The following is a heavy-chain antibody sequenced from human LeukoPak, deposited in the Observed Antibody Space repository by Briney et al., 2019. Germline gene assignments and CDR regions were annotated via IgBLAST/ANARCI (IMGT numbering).Heavy chain of an antibody. CDR1: GFTFSSYA. Sequence: GGSLRLSCAASGFTFSSYAMSWVRQAPGKGLEWVSGISGSGGSTYYADSVKGRFTISRDNSKNTLYLQMNSLRAEDTAVYYCARDDALGDNALDIWGQGTMVTVSS. CDR2: ISGSGGST. V-gene: IGHV3-23*01. CDR3: ARDDALGDNALDI. D-gene: IGHD3-16*01. J-gene: IGHJ3*02.